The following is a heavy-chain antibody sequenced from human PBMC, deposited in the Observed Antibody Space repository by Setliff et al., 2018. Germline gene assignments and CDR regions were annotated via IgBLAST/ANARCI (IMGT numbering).Heavy chain of an antibody. J-gene: IGHJ4*02. D-gene: IGHD3-10*01. CDR1: GFTFSGYW. CDR2: IKQDGSDI. V-gene: IGHV3-7*01. Sequence: PGGSLRLSCAASGFTFSGYWMSWVRQAPGKGLEWVANIKQDGSDIYYLDSVKGRFTISRDSAKNSLYLQMNSLRAEDTAVYYCARDFYSYGSRSYYKTNLDYWGRGTQVTVSS. CDR3: ARDFYSYGSRSYYKTNLDY.